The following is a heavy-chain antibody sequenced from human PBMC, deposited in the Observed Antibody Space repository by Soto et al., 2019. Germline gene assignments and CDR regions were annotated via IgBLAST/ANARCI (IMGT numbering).Heavy chain of an antibody. V-gene: IGHV3-23*01. Sequence: GGSLRLSCVASGFTFSAYAMSWVRQAPGKGLEWVSTISGSGGSIYYGDSVKGRFTISRDNSKNTLYLQLDSLGADDSAQYYCGNTAIRTSAPYYYGLDVWGQGTTVTVSS. J-gene: IGHJ6*02. CDR3: GNTAIRTSAPYYYGLDV. CDR1: GFTFSAYA. D-gene: IGHD2-8*02. CDR2: ISGSGGSI.